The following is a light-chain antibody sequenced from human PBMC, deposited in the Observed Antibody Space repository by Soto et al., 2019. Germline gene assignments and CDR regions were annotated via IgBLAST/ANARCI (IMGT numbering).Light chain of an antibody. Sequence: DIQMTQSPSTLSASVGDRVTITCRASQSVRNWLAWYQQKPGKAPKLLIYDASSLESGVPSMFSGSGFGTEFTLTISSLQPDDFATYYCQQFNTYSYTFGQGTRVEIK. CDR2: DAS. V-gene: IGKV1-5*01. CDR1: QSVRNW. CDR3: QQFNTYSYT. J-gene: IGKJ2*01.